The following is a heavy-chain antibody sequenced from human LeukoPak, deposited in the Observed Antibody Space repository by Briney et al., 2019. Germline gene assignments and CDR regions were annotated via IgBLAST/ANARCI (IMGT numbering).Heavy chain of an antibody. CDR3: ASVNSTPYP. CDR2: SYGST. Sequence: SETLSLTCTVSGGSISSGGYFWSWIRQHPGKGLEWIGYSYGSTNYNPSLKNRVTISVDTSKNQFSLKLSSVTAADTAVYYCASVNSTPYPWGQGTLVTVSS. V-gene: IGHV4-31*03. D-gene: IGHD2-15*01. J-gene: IGHJ4*02. CDR1: GGSISSGGYF.